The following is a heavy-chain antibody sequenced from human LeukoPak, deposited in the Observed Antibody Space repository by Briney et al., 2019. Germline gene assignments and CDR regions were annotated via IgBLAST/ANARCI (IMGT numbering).Heavy chain of an antibody. CDR3: ARHPSIPGRGTGYFYGMDV. J-gene: IGHJ6*02. D-gene: IGHD3-10*01. V-gene: IGHV4-39*01. Sequence: SSETLSLTCTVSGGSISSSTYYWGWIRQPPGKGLEWIGTIYYSGTTYYNPSLKSPVTISVDTSKNQFSLNLMSVTAADTAMYYCARHPSIPGRGTGYFYGMDVWGQGTTVTVSS. CDR1: GGSISSSTYY. CDR2: IYYSGTT.